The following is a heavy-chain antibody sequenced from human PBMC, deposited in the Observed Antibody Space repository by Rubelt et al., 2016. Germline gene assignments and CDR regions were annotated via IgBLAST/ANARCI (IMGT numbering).Heavy chain of an antibody. J-gene: IGHJ4*02. D-gene: IGHD5-24*01. CDR2: IYYSGST. V-gene: IGHV4-59*08. CDR1: GGSISSYY. Sequence: QVQLQESGPGLVKPSETLSLTCTVSGGSISSYYWSWIRQPPGKGLEWIGYIYYSGSTNYNPSLKSRVTISVDTSKNQFSLKLSSVTAADTAVCYCAGEMATPYDYWGQGTLVTVSS. CDR3: AGEMATPYDY.